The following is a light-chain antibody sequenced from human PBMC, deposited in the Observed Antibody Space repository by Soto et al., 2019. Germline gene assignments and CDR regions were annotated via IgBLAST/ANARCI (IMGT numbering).Light chain of an antibody. CDR3: QQYNNWWT. V-gene: IGKV3-15*01. J-gene: IGKJ1*01. Sequence: EIVMTQSPATLSVSPGERATLSCRASQSVRSNLAWYQHKPGQAPRLLIYGASTRATGIPARFSGSGSGAEFTLTISSLQSEDFAIFYCQQYNNWWTFGQGTKVEIK. CDR2: GAS. CDR1: QSVRSN.